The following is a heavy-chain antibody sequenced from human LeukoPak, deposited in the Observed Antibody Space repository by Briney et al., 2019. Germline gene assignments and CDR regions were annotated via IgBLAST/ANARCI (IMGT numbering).Heavy chain of an antibody. D-gene: IGHD2-2*01. CDR3: AREVGIYCSSTSCRIRAFDI. CDR1: GYTFTTYG. J-gene: IGHJ3*02. Sequence: GASVRVSCKASGYTFTTYGITWVRQAPGQRLEWMGWISAYNGDTNYAQKLQGRVTMTTDTSTSTAYMELRSLRSDDTAVYYCAREVGIYCSSTSCRIRAFDIWGQGTMVTVSS. CDR2: ISAYNGDT. V-gene: IGHV1-18*01.